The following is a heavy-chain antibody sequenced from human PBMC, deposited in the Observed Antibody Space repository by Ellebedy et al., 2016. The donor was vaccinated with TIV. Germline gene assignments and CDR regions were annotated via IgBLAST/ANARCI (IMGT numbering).Heavy chain of an antibody. CDR1: GYTSSVYA. J-gene: IGHJ1*01. D-gene: IGHD6-6*01. CDR2: ISSTGSTT. V-gene: IGHV3-23*01. Sequence: GESLKISXAASGYTSSVYAMSWVRQTPGKGLEWVSSISSTGSTTYYADSAKGRFTISRDNSKNTLYLQMNSLRAEDTAVYYCAKVGAARPRSRVDWGQGTLVTVSS. CDR3: AKVGAARPRSRVD.